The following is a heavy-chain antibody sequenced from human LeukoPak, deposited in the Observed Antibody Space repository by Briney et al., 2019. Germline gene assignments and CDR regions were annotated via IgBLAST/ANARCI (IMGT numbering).Heavy chain of an antibody. CDR2: IYYSGST. D-gene: IGHD3-22*01. CDR3: ARLPYYYDSSGPPYYFDY. Sequence: PSETLSLTCTVSGGSISSSSYYWGWIRQPLGKGLEWIGSIYYSGSTYYNPSLKSRVTISVDTSKNQFSLKLSSVTAADTAVYYCARLPYYYDSSGPPYYFDYWGQGTLVTVSS. V-gene: IGHV4-39*01. J-gene: IGHJ4*02. CDR1: GGSISSSSYY.